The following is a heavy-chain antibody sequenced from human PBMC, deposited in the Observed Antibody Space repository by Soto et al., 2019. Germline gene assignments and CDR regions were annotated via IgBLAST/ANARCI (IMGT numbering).Heavy chain of an antibody. J-gene: IGHJ4*02. D-gene: IGHD3-16*01. V-gene: IGHV4-30-2*01. CDR2: IYHSGST. Sequence: SETLSLTCAVSGGSISSGGYSWSRIRQPPGKGLEWIGYIYHSGSTYYNPSLKSRVTISVDRSKNQFSLKLSSVTAADTAVYYCAREVTSGETDYWGQGTLVTVAS. CDR1: GGSISSGGYS. CDR3: AREVTSGETDY.